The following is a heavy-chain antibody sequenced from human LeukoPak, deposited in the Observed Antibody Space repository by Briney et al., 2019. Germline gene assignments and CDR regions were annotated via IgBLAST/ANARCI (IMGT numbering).Heavy chain of an antibody. CDR3: AKVAGSGSYYIFDY. CDR2: ISGSGGST. D-gene: IGHD3-10*01. J-gene: IGHJ4*02. CDR1: GFTFSSYA. V-gene: IGHV3-23*01. Sequence: TGGSLRLSCAASGFTFSSYAMSWVRQAPGKGLEWVSAISGSGGSTYYADSVKGRFTISRDNAKNSLYLQMNSLRAEDTALYYCAKVAGSGSYYIFDYWGQGTLVTVSS.